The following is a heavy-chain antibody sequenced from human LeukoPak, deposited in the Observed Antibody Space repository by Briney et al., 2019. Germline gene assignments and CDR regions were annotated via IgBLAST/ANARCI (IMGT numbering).Heavy chain of an antibody. Sequence: GASVKVSCKASGYTFTSYAMNWVRQAPGQGLEWMGWINTNTGNPTYAQGFTGRFVFSLDTSVSTAYLQISSLKAEDTAVYYCAREGSGPDILTGYLDYYYGMDVWGQGTTVTVSS. CDR3: AREGSGPDILTGYLDYYYGMDV. D-gene: IGHD3-9*01. CDR1: GYTFTSYA. J-gene: IGHJ6*02. CDR2: INTNTGNP. V-gene: IGHV7-4-1*02.